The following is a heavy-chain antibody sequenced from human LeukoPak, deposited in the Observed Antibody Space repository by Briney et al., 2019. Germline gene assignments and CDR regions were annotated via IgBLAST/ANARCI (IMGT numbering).Heavy chain of an antibody. Sequence: GGSLRLSCAASGFTFGDYGMSWVRQAPGKGLEWVSGINWNGGSTGYADSVKGRFTISRDNAKNSLYLQMNSLRAEDTAVYYCAKDREDERVVWFGQSYDYWGQGTLVTVSS. CDR1: GFTFGDYG. CDR3: AKDREDERVVWFGQSYDY. D-gene: IGHD3-10*01. J-gene: IGHJ4*02. CDR2: INWNGGST. V-gene: IGHV3-20*04.